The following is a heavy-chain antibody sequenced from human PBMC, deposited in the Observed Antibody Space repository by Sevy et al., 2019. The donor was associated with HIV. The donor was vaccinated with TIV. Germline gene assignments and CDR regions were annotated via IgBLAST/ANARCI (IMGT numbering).Heavy chain of an antibody. Sequence: ASVKVSCKVSGYTLTGLSMHWVRQAPGKGLEWMGSFDPEDGEKIYAQSFQGRVTMTEDTSTDTAYMGLSSLRSEDTAVYYCATTKDYYDSSGCPFEYWGQGTQVTVSS. D-gene: IGHD3-22*01. CDR2: FDPEDGEK. J-gene: IGHJ4*02. CDR1: GYTLTGLS. CDR3: ATTKDYYDSSGCPFEY. V-gene: IGHV1-24*01.